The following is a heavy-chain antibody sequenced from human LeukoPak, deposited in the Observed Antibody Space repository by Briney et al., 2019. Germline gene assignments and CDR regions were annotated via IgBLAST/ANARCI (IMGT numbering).Heavy chain of an antibody. J-gene: IGHJ4*02. Sequence: PSETLPLTCTVSGGSISSSSYYWGWLRQPPGKGLEWIGSIYYSGSTYYNPSLKSRVTISVDTSKNQFSLKLSSVTAADTAVYYCARDKRGYGDYVDYWGQGTLVTVSS. V-gene: IGHV4-39*07. CDR3: ARDKRGYGDYVDY. CDR1: GGSISSSSYY. CDR2: IYYSGST. D-gene: IGHD4-17*01.